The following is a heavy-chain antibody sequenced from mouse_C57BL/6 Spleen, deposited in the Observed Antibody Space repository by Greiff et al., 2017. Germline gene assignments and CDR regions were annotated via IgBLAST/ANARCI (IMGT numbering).Heavy chain of an antibody. V-gene: IGHV14-4*01. CDR1: GFNFKDYY. D-gene: IGHD1-1*01. CDR2: FDPENGDT. J-gene: IGHJ4*01. Sequence: EVQLQQSGAELVRPGASVKLSCTASGFNFKDYYMHWVKQRPEQGLEWIGWFDPENGDTAYASKFQGKATLTADTSSNTACMQLSGLTSEDSAVYYGTTRGTTVVASYYYAMDYWGQGTSVTVSS. CDR3: TTRGTTVVASYYYAMDY.